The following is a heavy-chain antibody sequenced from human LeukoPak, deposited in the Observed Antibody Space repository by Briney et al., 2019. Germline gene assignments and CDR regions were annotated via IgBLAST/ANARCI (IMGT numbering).Heavy chain of an antibody. Sequence: PGGSLRLSCAASGFTFSSYAMSWVRQAPGKGLEWVSAISGSGGSTYYADSVKGRFTISRDNSKNTLYLQMNSLRAEDTAVYYCAKIGSPWTLMGGADAFDIWGQGTMVTVSS. CDR2: ISGSGGST. V-gene: IGHV3-23*01. D-gene: IGHD3-16*01. CDR3: AKIGSPWTLMGGADAFDI. CDR1: GFTFSSYA. J-gene: IGHJ3*02.